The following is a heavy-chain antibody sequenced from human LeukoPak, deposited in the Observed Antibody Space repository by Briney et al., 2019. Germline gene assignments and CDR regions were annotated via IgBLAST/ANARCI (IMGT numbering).Heavy chain of an antibody. CDR2: INSDGSST. J-gene: IGHJ4*02. D-gene: IGHD1-26*01. Sequence: GGSLRLSCAASGFTFSSYAMSLVRQAPGKGLVWVSRINSDGSSTSYADSVKGRFTISRDNAKNTLYLQMNSLRAEDTAVYYCARTSGSYWTQYYFDYWGQGTLVTVSS. V-gene: IGHV3-74*01. CDR3: ARTSGSYWTQYYFDY. CDR1: GFTFSSYA.